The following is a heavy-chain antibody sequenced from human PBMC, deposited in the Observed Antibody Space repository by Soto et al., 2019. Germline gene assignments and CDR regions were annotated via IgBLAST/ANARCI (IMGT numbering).Heavy chain of an antibody. Sequence: QVQLVESGGGVVQPGRSLRLSCAASGFTFSSYGMHWVRQAPGKGLEWVAVISYDGSNKYYADSVKGRFTISRDNSKNTLYLQMNSLRAEDTAVYYCAKEVLGTVSLGMDVWGQGTTVTVS. V-gene: IGHV3-30*18. CDR1: GFTFSSYG. CDR2: ISYDGSNK. CDR3: AKEVLGTVSLGMDV. J-gene: IGHJ6*02. D-gene: IGHD5-18*01.